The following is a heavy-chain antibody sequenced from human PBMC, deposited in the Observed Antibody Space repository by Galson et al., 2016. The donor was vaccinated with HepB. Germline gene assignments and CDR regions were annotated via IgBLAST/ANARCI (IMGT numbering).Heavy chain of an antibody. CDR3: ARDGSRAAAGMAF. CDR2: IIPFIGTP. CDR1: GYIFTGFY. V-gene: IGHV1-69*13. D-gene: IGHD6-13*01. J-gene: IGHJ4*02. Sequence: SVKVSCKASGYIFTGFYLHWVRQAPGQGLEWMGGIIPFIGTPNVAQRFQGRVTITADESTRTSYMELSRLRYEDTAVYFCARDGSRAAAGMAFWGQGALVTVSS.